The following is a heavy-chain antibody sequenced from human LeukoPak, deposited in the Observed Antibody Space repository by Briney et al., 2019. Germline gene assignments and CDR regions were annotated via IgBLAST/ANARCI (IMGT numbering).Heavy chain of an antibody. Sequence: GEYLKISCKGSGYSFTSYWIGWVRQMPGKGLEWMGIIYPGDSDTRYSPSFQGQVTISADKSISTAYLQWSSLKASDTAMYYCATSWASGYSRYDYWGQGTLVTVSS. CDR1: GYSFTSYW. CDR3: ATSWASGYSRYDY. J-gene: IGHJ4*02. CDR2: IYPGDSDT. V-gene: IGHV5-51*01. D-gene: IGHD5-18*01.